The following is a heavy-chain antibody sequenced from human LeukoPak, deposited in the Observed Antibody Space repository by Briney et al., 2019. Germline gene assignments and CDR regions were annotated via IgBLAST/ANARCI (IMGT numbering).Heavy chain of an antibody. D-gene: IGHD6-19*01. CDR1: GFTFSSYS. J-gene: IGHJ4*02. V-gene: IGHV3-21*04. CDR3: AKDLSGQQWPTLHDY. Sequence: PGGSLRLSCAASGFTFSSYSMNWVRQAPGKGLEWVSSISGSSSYIYYADSVKGRFTISRDNAKNSLYLQMNSLRAEDTAVYYCAKDLSGQQWPTLHDYWGQGTLVTVSS. CDR2: ISGSSSYI.